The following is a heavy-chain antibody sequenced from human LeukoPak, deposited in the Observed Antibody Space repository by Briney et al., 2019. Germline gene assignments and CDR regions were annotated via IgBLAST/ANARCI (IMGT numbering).Heavy chain of an antibody. CDR1: GGSISSYY. Sequence: SETLSLTCTDSGGSISSYYWSWIRQPAGKGLEWIGRIYTSGSTNYNPSLKSRVTMSVDTSKNQFSLKLSSVTAADTAVYYCARDLVRFGYEPNWFDPWGQGTLVTVSS. V-gene: IGHV4-4*07. D-gene: IGHD5-12*01. CDR3: ARDLVRFGYEPNWFDP. CDR2: IYTSGST. J-gene: IGHJ5*02.